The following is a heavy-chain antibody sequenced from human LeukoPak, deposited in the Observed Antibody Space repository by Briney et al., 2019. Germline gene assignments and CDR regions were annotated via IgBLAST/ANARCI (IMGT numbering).Heavy chain of an antibody. CDR3: ARTHSGTYYGFDY. D-gene: IGHD1-26*01. CDR1: GGSISSYY. CDR2: IYYTGST. V-gene: IGHV4-39*01. Sequence: SETLPLTCTVSGGSISSYYWGWVRQPPGKGLEWIGSIYYTGSTYYNPSLESRVTISVDTSKNQLSLKLRSVTAADTAVYYCARTHSGTYYGFDYWGQGTLVTVSS. J-gene: IGHJ4*02.